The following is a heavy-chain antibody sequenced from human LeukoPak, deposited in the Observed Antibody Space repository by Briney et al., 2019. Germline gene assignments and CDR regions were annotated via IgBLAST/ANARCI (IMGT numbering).Heavy chain of an antibody. D-gene: IGHD2-15*01. CDR1: GGSFSGYY. CDR2: INHSGST. Sequence: ASETLSLTCAVYGGSFSGYYWSWIRQSPGKGLEWIGEINHSGSTNYNPSLKSRVTISVDTFKNQFSLKLSSVTAADTAVYYCATLWRSDDYWGQGTLVTVSS. J-gene: IGHJ4*02. CDR3: ATLWRSDDY. V-gene: IGHV4-34*01.